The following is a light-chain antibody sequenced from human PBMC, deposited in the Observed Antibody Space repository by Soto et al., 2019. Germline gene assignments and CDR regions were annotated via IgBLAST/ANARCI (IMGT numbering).Light chain of an antibody. V-gene: IGLV2-23*02. CDR1: SSDIGCYNF. J-gene: IGLJ1*01. CDR3: CSSAGGGTYV. CDR2: EVT. Sequence: QSVLTQPASVSGSPGQSITISCTGTSSDIGCYNFVSWYQQHPGKAPKLMIYEVTKRPSGVSSRFSGSKSGNTASLTISGLQAEDDADYYCCSSAGGGTYVFGTGTKVTVL.